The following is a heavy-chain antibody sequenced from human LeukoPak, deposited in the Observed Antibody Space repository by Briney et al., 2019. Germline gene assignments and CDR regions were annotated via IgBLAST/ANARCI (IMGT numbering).Heavy chain of an antibody. CDR1: GFTFSSQA. CDR2: ISYDGTYK. D-gene: IGHD3-10*01. CDR3: AKGRTYFYASGSSGPHYFDS. V-gene: IGHV3-30*01. Sequence: GGSLRLSCTASGFTFSSQAMHWVRQAPGKGLEWVSVISYDGTYKYYADSVKGRFTISRDNTKNTLYLQLNSLRAEDTAVYYCAKGRTYFYASGSSGPHYFDSWGQGTLVTVSS. J-gene: IGHJ4*02.